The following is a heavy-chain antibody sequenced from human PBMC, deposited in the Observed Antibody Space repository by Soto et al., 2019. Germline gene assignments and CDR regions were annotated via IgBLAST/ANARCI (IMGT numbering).Heavy chain of an antibody. Sequence: PGGSLRLSCAASGFTFSSYWMHWVRQAPGKGLVWVSRINSDGSSTIYADSVKGRFTISRDNARNTLYLQMNSLRADDMAVYYCAGRYCSSTRCYSYWGQGTQVTVSS. CDR1: GFTFSSYW. J-gene: IGHJ4*02. CDR3: AGRYCSSTRCYSY. V-gene: IGHV3-74*01. CDR2: INSDGSST. D-gene: IGHD2-2*01.